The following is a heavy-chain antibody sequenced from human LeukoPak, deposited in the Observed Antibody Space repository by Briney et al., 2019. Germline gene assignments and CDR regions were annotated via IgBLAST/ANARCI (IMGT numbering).Heavy chain of an antibody. CDR2: IYYSGRT. Sequence: SETLSLTCSVSGDSISSSSYYWGWIRQPPGKGLEWIGTIYYSGRTDYNPSLKSRVTISVDTSKNQFSLKLSSVTAADTAVYYCARDKYYYGSGSLLFDYWGQGTLVTVSS. V-gene: IGHV4-39*07. CDR1: GDSISSSSYY. CDR3: ARDKYYYGSGSLLFDY. D-gene: IGHD3-10*01. J-gene: IGHJ4*02.